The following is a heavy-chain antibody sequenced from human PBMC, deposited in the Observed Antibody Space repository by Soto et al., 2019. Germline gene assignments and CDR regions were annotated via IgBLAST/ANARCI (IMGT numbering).Heavy chain of an antibody. CDR3: ARARRPWGGYCSGGSCYSTPLDY. Sequence: QVQLVHSGAEVKKPGSSVKVSCKASGGTFSSYTISWVRQAPGQGLEWMGRIIPILGIANYAQKFQGRVTITADKSTSTAYMELSSLRSEDTAVYYCARARRPWGGYCSGGSCYSTPLDYWGQGTLVTVSS. D-gene: IGHD2-15*01. CDR1: GGTFSSYT. J-gene: IGHJ4*02. CDR2: IIPILGIA. V-gene: IGHV1-69*02.